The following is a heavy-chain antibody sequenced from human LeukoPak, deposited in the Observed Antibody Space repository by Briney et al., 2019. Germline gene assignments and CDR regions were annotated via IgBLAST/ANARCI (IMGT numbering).Heavy chain of an antibody. CDR1: GYTFTRYY. J-gene: IGHJ4*02. Sequence: ASVKVSCKASGYTFTRYYMHWVRQAPGQGLVWMGWINPNSGGTNYAQKFQGRVNMTRDTYIRTAYTELSRLRSDDTAVYYCTRDHSYSGSGSPMRGYFDYWGQGTLVTVSS. D-gene: IGHD3-10*01. CDR2: INPNSGGT. V-gene: IGHV1-2*02. CDR3: TRDHSYSGSGSPMRGYFDY.